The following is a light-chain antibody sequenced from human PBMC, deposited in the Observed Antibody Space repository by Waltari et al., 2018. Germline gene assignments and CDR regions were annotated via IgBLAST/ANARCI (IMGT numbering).Light chain of an antibody. CDR1: QSVSYTASNKHY. Sequence: DIVMTQSPDSLAVSLGERATINCKSSQSVSYTASNKHYLAWYQQKPGQPPKLIIYWASNRESGVPDRFSGSGSGTDFTLTSSRLQAEDVAVYYCQQYYTTPLTCGGGTKVEI. CDR2: WAS. V-gene: IGKV4-1*01. CDR3: QQYYTTPLT. J-gene: IGKJ4*01.